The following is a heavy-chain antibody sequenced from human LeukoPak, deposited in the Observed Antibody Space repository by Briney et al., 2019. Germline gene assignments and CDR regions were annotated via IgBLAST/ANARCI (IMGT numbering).Heavy chain of an antibody. Sequence: SGTLSLTCTVPGGSISSYYWSWIRQPPGKGLEWIGYIYTSGSTKYNPSLKRRVTISVDMSKNQFSLKLSSVTAADTAVYYCARSPNWNYQTNYYYYYYYMDVWGKGTTVTVSS. CDR1: GGSISSYY. V-gene: IGHV4-4*09. J-gene: IGHJ6*03. CDR3: ARSPNWNYQTNYYYYYYYMDV. D-gene: IGHD1-7*01. CDR2: IYTSGST.